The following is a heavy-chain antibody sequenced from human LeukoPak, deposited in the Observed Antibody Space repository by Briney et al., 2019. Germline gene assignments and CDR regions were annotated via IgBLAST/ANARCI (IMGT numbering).Heavy chain of an antibody. CDR3: ARSAPLHSFDI. Sequence: SETLSLTCTVSGGSISSSSYYWGWIRQPPGKGLEWIGSIYYSGSTYYNPSLKSRVTISVDTSKNQFSLKLSSVTAADTAVYYCARSAPLHSFDIWGQGTMVTVSS. V-gene: IGHV4-39*01. J-gene: IGHJ3*02. CDR2: IYYSGST. CDR1: GGSISSSSYY.